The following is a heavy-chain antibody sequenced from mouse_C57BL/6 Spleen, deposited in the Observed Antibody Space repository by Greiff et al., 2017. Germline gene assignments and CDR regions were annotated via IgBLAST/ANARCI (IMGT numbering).Heavy chain of an antibody. D-gene: IGHD2-2*01. Sequence: QVQLQQPGAELVKPGASVKLSCKASGYTFTSYWMHWVKQRPGQGLEWIGMIHPNSGSTNYNEKFKSKATLTVDKSSSTAYMQLSSLTSEDSAVYCCARERSYGYDNDALDYWGQGTSVTVSS. CDR1: GYTFTSYW. V-gene: IGHV1-64*01. J-gene: IGHJ4*01. CDR2: IHPNSGST. CDR3: ARERSYGYDNDALDY.